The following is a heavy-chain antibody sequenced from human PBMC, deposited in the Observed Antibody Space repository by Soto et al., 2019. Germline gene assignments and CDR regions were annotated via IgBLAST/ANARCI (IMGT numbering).Heavy chain of an antibody. J-gene: IGHJ4*02. CDR2: IYYSGST. D-gene: IGHD1-26*01. Sequence: NPSETLSLTCTVSGGSISSYYWSWIRQPPGKGLEWIGYIYYSGSTNYNPSLKSRVTISVDTSKNQFSLKLSSVTAADTAVYYCARGYSGYFDYWGQGTLVTVSS. CDR3: ARGYSGYFDY. V-gene: IGHV4-59*01. CDR1: GGSISSYY.